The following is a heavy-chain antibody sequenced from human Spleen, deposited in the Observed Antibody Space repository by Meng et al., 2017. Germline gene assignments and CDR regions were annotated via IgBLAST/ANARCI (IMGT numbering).Heavy chain of an antibody. CDR2: IWLDGSNK. D-gene: IGHD3-10*01. V-gene: IGHV3-30*02. Sequence: GGSLRLSCAASGFTFSTYGMHWVRQAPGKGLELVAVIWLDGSNKYYADSVKGRFTVSRDNSESTLYLQMNSLRGEDTAIYFCATMSCNPVYYSHGMDVWGQGTTVTVSS. CDR3: ATMSCNPVYYSHGMDV. CDR1: GFTFSTYG. J-gene: IGHJ6*02.